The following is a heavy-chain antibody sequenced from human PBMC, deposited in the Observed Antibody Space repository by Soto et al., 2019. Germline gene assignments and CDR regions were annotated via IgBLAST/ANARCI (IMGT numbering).Heavy chain of an antibody. CDR3: ASRGTTISIAAAGLFFDY. J-gene: IGHJ4*02. V-gene: IGHV4-39*01. D-gene: IGHD6-13*01. Sequence: TLSLTCTVSGGSISSSSYYWGWIRQPPGKGLEWIGSIYYSGSTYYNPSLKSRVTISVDTSKNQFSLKLSSVTAADTAVYYCASRGTTISIAAAGLFFDYWGQGTLVTVSS. CDR2: IYYSGST. CDR1: GGSISSSSYY.